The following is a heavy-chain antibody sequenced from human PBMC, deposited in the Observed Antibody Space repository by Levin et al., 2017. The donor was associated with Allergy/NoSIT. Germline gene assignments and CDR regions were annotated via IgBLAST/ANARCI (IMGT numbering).Heavy chain of an antibody. CDR1: GFSLSTTGMR. D-gene: IGHD3-22*01. Sequence: SGPTLVKPTQTLTLTCTFSGFSLSTTGMRLSWIRQPPGRALEWLARIDWDDDKFYNTSLRTRLTMSKDTSKNQVVLLMTNMDPVDTATYYCARLQYYYESNAYPGWYFDLWGRGTLVTVSS. CDR3: ARLQYYYESNAYPGWYFDL. V-gene: IGHV2-70*04. J-gene: IGHJ2*01. CDR2: IDWDDDK.